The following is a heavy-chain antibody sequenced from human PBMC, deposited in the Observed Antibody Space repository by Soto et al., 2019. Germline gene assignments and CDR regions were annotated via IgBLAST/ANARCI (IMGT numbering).Heavy chain of an antibody. CDR2: ICHSGST. D-gene: IGHD6-19*01. Sequence: QVQLQESGPGLVKPSGTLSLTCAVSGGSISSSNWWSWVRQPPGEGLEGIGEICHSGSTNYNPFLKSRVTISVDKSKNQFSLTLSYVTAADTAVYYCAIRYLTWVGPAVAGTIFDYWGQGTLVTVSS. V-gene: IGHV4-4*02. CDR3: AIRYLTWVGPAVAGTIFDY. CDR1: GGSISSSNW. J-gene: IGHJ4*02.